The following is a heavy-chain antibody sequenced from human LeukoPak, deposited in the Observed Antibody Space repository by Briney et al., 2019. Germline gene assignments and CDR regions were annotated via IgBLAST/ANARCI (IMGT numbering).Heavy chain of an antibody. J-gene: IGHJ4*02. Sequence: GGSLRLSCAASGFTFSNAWMSWVRQAPGKGLEWVGRIKSKTDGGTTDYAAPVKGRFTISRDDSKNTLYLQMNSLKTEDTAVYYCTTAFPGLLRYFDRLLTNPDYWGQGTLVTVSS. CDR1: GFTFSNAW. CDR2: IKSKTDGGTT. D-gene: IGHD3-9*01. V-gene: IGHV3-15*01. CDR3: TTAFPGLLRYFDRLLTNPDY.